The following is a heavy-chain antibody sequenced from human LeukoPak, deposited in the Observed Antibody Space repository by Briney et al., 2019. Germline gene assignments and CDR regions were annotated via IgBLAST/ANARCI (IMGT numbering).Heavy chain of an antibody. CDR1: GCTFTGYY. D-gene: IGHD3-10*01. CDR2: INPNSGGT. V-gene: IGHV1-2*02. J-gene: IGHJ4*02. Sequence: ASVKVSCKASGCTFTGYYMHWVRQAPGQGLEWMGWINPNSGGTNYAQKFQGRVTMTRDTSISTAYMELSRLRSDDTAVYYCARALVRGVIIGYFDYWGQGTLVTVSS. CDR3: ARALVRGVIIGYFDY.